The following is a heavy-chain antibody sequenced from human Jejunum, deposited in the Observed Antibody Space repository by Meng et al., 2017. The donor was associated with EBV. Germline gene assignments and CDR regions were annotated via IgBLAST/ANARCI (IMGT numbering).Heavy chain of an antibody. D-gene: IGHD2-15*01. V-gene: IGHV1-18*01. CDR1: GYTFTNYG. CDR2: ISAYNGNT. Sequence: QVQLGQSGVEVKEPGASVKVSCKASGYTFTNYGVSWVRQAPGQGLEWMGWISAYNGNTDYAQKLQGRVTMTTDTPTSTAYMELRSLRSDDTAVYYCTILSHCDGGICYSYDYWGQGTLVTVSS. CDR3: TILSHCDGGICYSYDY. J-gene: IGHJ4*02.